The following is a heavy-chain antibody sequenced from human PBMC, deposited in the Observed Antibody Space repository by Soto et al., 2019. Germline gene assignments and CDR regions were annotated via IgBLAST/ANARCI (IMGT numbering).Heavy chain of an antibody. Sequence: QLTLKESGPTLVKPPQTLTLTCTFSGFSLSTTAVGVGWIRQPPGKALEWLALIYWDNDKRYSPSLRSRLTLTKDTSKNQVVLTMTNKDPVDTATYYGDSFGTFDYWGQGALVTVSS. J-gene: IGHJ4*02. CDR1: GFSLSTTAVG. V-gene: IGHV2-5*02. D-gene: IGHD3-10*01. CDR2: IYWDNDK. CDR3: DSFGTFDY.